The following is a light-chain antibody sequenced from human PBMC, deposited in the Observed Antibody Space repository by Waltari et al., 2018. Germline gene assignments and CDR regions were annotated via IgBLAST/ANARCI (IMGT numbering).Light chain of an antibody. CDR1: QSISSY. V-gene: IGKV1-39*01. Sequence: DIQMTQSPSSLSASVGDRVTITCRASQSISSYLHWYQQKPGKAPKLLIYAASSLQSGVPSRFSGSGYGTDFTLTISSLQPEDFATYYCQQSYSTPYTFGQGTKLEIK. J-gene: IGKJ2*01. CDR3: QQSYSTPYT. CDR2: AAS.